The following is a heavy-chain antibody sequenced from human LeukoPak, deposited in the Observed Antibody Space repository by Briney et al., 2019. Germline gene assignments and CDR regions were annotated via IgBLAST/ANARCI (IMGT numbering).Heavy chain of an antibody. J-gene: IGHJ6*02. Sequence: GGSLRLSCAASGFIFGTYDMLWVRQAPGKGLEWVAVIAYDGSNKVYADSVKGRFTISRDNSKNTLYLQMNSLRGEDTAVYYCAKEKAIATINYGLDVWGQGTTVTVSS. CDR3: AKEKAIATINYGLDV. CDR1: GFIFGTYD. CDR2: IAYDGSNK. D-gene: IGHD1-1*01. V-gene: IGHV3-30*18.